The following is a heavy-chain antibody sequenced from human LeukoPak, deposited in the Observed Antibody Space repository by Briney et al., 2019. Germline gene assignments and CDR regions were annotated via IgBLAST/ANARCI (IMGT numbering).Heavy chain of an antibody. CDR2: LNPKSGGT. V-gene: IGHV1-2*06. CDR1: GYTFTDYY. J-gene: IGHJ5*02. D-gene: IGHD2-15*01. Sequence: ASVKVSCKASGYTFTDYYMHWVRQAPGQGLEWMGRLNPKSGGTDYAQNFQGRVTMTRDTSISTAYMELSSLTSDDKAVYYCGRACSGNSCYSDNWVDPWGQGTQVTVSS. CDR3: GRACSGNSCYSDNWVDP.